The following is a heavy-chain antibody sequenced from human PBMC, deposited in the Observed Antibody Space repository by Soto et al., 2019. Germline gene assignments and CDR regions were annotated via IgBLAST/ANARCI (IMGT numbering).Heavy chain of an antibody. Sequence: QLQLQESGPGLVKPSETLSLTCSVSGGSISSSTYYWGWIRQPPGKGLEWIGSIYYTGTTYHNPSLESRVTRSVDTSKNNVSLKVSYVTAADTAVYFCARRISTSGSGFDPWGQGTLVTVSS. CDR1: GGSISSSTYY. CDR3: ARRISTSGSGFDP. D-gene: IGHD2-2*01. V-gene: IGHV4-39*01. J-gene: IGHJ5*02. CDR2: IYYTGTT.